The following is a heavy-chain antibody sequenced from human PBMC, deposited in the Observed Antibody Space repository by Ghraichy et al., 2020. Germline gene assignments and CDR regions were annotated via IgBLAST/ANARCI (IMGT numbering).Heavy chain of an antibody. Sequence: SETLSLTCAVYGGSFSGYYWSWIRQPPGKGLEWIGEINHSGSTNYNPSLKSRVTISVDTSKNQFSLKLSSVTAADTAVYYCARDVVVVPAVIDFGKYYYYYMDVWGKGTTVTVSS. V-gene: IGHV4-34*01. CDR2: INHSGST. D-gene: IGHD2-2*01. J-gene: IGHJ6*03. CDR1: GGSFSGYY. CDR3: ARDVVVVPAVIDFGKYYYYYMDV.